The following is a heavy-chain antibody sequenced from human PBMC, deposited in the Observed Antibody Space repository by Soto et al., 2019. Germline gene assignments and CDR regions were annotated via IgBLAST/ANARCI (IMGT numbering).Heavy chain of an antibody. CDR3: ARDVTYYDFWSGYYSGDYYYYGTDV. V-gene: IGHV3-33*01. Sequence: QVQLVESGGGVVQPGRSLRLSCAASGFTFSSYGMHWVRQAPGKGLEWVAVIWYDGSNKYYADSVKGRFTISRDNSKNTLYLQMNSLRAEDTAVYYCARDVTYYDFWSGYYSGDYYYYGTDVWGQGTTVTVSS. CDR2: IWYDGSNK. J-gene: IGHJ6*02. D-gene: IGHD3-3*01. CDR1: GFTFSSYG.